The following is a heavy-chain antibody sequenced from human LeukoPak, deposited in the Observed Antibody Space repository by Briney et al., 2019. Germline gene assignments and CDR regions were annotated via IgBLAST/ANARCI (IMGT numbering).Heavy chain of an antibody. CDR3: GRFGYVAGVDL. Sequence: GGSLRLSCAASGFSLSTYWVTWVRQAPGTGLEWVANINPGGTETYYVEPVKGRFTITRDNAKNLVYLQMNSLRAEDSAVYHCGRFGYVAGVDLWGQGTLVTVSS. CDR1: GFSLSTYW. CDR2: INPGGTET. D-gene: IGHD6-19*01. J-gene: IGHJ4*02. V-gene: IGHV3-7*01.